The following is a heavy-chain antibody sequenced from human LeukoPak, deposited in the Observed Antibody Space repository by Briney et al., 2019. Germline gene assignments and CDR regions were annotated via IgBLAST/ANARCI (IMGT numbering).Heavy chain of an antibody. D-gene: IGHD1-26*01. CDR2: IYHTGNT. CDR3: ARSIVGYDWNFDQ. J-gene: IGHJ4*02. CDR1: GYFISSGYY. V-gene: IGHV4-38-2*02. Sequence: SETLSLTCTVSGYFISSGYYWGWIRQPPGKGLEWIGSIYHTGNTYYNPSLKSRVTISVDTSKNQFSLYLSSVTAADTAIYYCARSIVGYDWNFDQWGQGILVTVSS.